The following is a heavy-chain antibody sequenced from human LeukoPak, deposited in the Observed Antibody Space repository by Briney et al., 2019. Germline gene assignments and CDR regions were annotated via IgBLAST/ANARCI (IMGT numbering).Heavy chain of an antibody. Sequence: PGGTLRLSCAASGFIFSDHYMSWIRQAPGKGLEWISYITSSSSKMFYADSVKGRFTISRDNSKNSLFLQMDSLRVEDTAVYYCASRYGMDVWGQGTTVTVSS. CDR3: ASRYGMDV. CDR2: ITSSSSKM. J-gene: IGHJ6*02. CDR1: GFIFSDHY. V-gene: IGHV3-11*01.